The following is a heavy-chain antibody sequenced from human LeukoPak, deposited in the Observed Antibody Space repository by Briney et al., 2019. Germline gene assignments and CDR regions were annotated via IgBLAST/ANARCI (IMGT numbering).Heavy chain of an antibody. J-gene: IGHJ4*02. Sequence: PGGSLRLSCAASGFTFDDYAMHWVRQAPGKGLEWVSGISWNSGSIGYADSVKGRFTISRDNAKNSLYLQMNSLRAEDMALYYCAKDLNYYDSSGLDYWGQGTLVTVSS. D-gene: IGHD3-22*01. CDR2: ISWNSGSI. V-gene: IGHV3-9*03. CDR3: AKDLNYYDSSGLDY. CDR1: GFTFDDYA.